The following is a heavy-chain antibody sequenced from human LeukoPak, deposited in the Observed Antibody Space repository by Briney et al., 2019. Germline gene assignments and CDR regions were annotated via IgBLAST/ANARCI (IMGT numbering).Heavy chain of an antibody. V-gene: IGHV1-46*01. Sequence: GESLKISCKGSGYSFTSYYMHWVRQAPGQGLEWMGIINPSGGSTSYAQKFQGRVTMTRDTSTSTVYMELSSLRSEDTAVYYCASTYYYDSWDYWGQGTLVTVSS. CDR3: ASTYYYDSWDY. D-gene: IGHD3-22*01. CDR2: INPSGGST. CDR1: GYSFTSYY. J-gene: IGHJ4*02.